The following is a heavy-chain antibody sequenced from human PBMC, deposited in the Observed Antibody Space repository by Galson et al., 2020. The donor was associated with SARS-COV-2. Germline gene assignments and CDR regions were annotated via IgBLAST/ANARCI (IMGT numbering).Heavy chain of an antibody. D-gene: IGHD6-13*01. CDR1: GYTFTSYA. CDR2: TNAGNGNT. CDR3: ARGYSSTGGYYYYMDV. V-gene: IGHV1-3*01. J-gene: IGHJ6*03. Sequence: ASVKVSCKASGYTFTSYAMHWVRQAHGQRLEWMGWTNAGNGNTKYSQKFQGRVSITRDTSASTAYMELSSLRSEDTAVYYCARGYSSTGGYYYYMDVWGKGTTVTVSS.